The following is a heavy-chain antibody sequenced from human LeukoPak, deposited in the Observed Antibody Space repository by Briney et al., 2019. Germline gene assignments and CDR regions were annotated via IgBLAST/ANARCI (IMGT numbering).Heavy chain of an antibody. J-gene: IGHJ3*02. CDR2: INSDGSST. D-gene: IGHD1-26*01. V-gene: IGHV3-74*01. CDR3: ARVPSGSYYGLYAFDI. CDR1: GFTFSSYW. Sequence: GGSLRLSCAASGFTFSSYWMHWVRQAPGRGLVWVSRINSDGSSTSYADSVKGRFTISRDNAKNTLYLQMNSLRAEDTAVYYRARVPSGSYYGLYAFDIWGQGTMVTVSS.